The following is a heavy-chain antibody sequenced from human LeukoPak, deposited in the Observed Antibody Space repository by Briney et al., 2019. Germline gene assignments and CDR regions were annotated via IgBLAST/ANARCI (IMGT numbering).Heavy chain of an antibody. Sequence: KPGGSLRLSCAASGFFFSDHYMSWIRQAPGKGLEWVSYISTSGSYTNYADSVKGRFTISRDNAKNSLYLQMNSLRADDTAMYYCAKEGYSGYYAFDIWGQGTMVTVSS. D-gene: IGHD5-12*01. CDR2: ISTSGSYT. V-gene: IGHV3-11*05. CDR3: AKEGYSGYYAFDI. CDR1: GFFFSDHY. J-gene: IGHJ3*02.